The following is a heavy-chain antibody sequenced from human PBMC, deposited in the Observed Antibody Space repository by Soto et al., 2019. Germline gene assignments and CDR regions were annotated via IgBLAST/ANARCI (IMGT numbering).Heavy chain of an antibody. J-gene: IGHJ3*02. CDR2: ISNSGGST. D-gene: IGHD6-19*01. Sequence: EVQLLESGGGLVQPGGSLRLSCAASGFIFTSYAMSWVRQAPGKGLEWVSGISNSGGSTDYADSVKGRFFISRDNSKNTLYLQMNSLRAEDTAVYYCARSGWHDAFDIWGLGTMVTVSS. V-gene: IGHV3-23*01. CDR1: GFIFTSYA. CDR3: ARSGWHDAFDI.